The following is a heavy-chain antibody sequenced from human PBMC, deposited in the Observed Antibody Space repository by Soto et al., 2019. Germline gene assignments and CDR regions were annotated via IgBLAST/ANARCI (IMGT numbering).Heavy chain of an antibody. CDR3: ARAAAGRGAYYYYGMDV. D-gene: IGHD6-13*01. CDR2: IIPIFGTA. Sequence: SVKVSCKASGGTFSSYGISWVRQAPGQGLELMGGIIPIFGTANYAQKVQGRVTITADESRSTAYMELSSRRSEDTAVYYSARAAAGRGAYYYYGMDVWSQCTSVTVSS. CDR1: GGTFSSYG. V-gene: IGHV1-69*13. J-gene: IGHJ6*02.